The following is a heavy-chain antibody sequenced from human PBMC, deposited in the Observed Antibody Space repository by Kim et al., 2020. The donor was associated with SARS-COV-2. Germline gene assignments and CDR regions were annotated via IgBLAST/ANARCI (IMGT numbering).Heavy chain of an antibody. Sequence: SQTLSLTCAISGDSVSSNSAAWNWIRQSPSRGLEWLGRTYYRSKWYNDYAVSVKSRITINPDTSKNQFSLQLNSVTPEDTAVYYCARDYYGSGSYYNGGYYYYGMDVWGQGTTVTVSS. CDR3: ARDYYGSGSYYNGGYYYYGMDV. J-gene: IGHJ6*02. CDR1: GDSVSSNSAA. CDR2: TYYRSKWYN. D-gene: IGHD3-10*01. V-gene: IGHV6-1*01.